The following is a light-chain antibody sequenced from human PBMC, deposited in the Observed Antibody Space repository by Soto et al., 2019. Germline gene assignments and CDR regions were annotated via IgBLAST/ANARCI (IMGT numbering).Light chain of an antibody. J-gene: IGKJ2*01. CDR1: QSMNRW. V-gene: IGKV1-5*03. CDR2: MAS. CDR3: HQYNSDVYT. Sequence: DIQMTQSPPTLSASIGDRVTITCRASQSMNRWLAWYQQKPGKVPKLLIYMASSLQSGVPSRFSGSGSGTEFTLTISSLQPDDFATYYCHQYNSDVYTFGQGNKLEIK.